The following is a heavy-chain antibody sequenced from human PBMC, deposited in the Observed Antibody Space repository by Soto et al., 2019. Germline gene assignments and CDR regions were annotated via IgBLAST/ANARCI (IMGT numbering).Heavy chain of an antibody. V-gene: IGHV3-30-3*01. CDR2: ISYDGSNK. J-gene: IGHJ4*02. D-gene: IGHD3-10*01. Sequence: GGSLRLSCAASGFTFSSYAMHWVRQAPGKGLEWVAVISYDGSNKYYADSVKGRFTISRENSKNTLYLQMNSLRAEDTAVYYCAAGKSLFWGQGTLVTVSS. CDR3: AAGKSLF. CDR1: GFTFSSYA.